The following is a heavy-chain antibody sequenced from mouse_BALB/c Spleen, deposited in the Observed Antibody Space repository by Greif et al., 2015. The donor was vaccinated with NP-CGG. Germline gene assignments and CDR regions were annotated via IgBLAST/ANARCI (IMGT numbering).Heavy chain of an antibody. CDR2: IDPANGNT. CDR1: GFNIKDTY. Sequence: LVESGAELVKPGASVKLSCTASGFNIKDTYMHWVKQRPEQGLEWIGRIDPANGNTKYDPKFQGKATITADTSSNTAYLQLSSLTSEDTAVYYCASGDYDGVGAMDYWGQGTSVTVSS. J-gene: IGHJ4*01. D-gene: IGHD2-4*01. V-gene: IGHV14-3*02. CDR3: ASGDYDGVGAMDY.